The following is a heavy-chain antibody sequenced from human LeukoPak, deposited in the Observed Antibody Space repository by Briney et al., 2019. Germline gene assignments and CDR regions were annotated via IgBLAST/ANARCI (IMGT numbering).Heavy chain of an antibody. D-gene: IGHD6-13*01. CDR1: GDSFSRGSYY. Sequence: PSETLSLTCTLSGDSFSRGSYYWRWARHPPGEGLEWLGYIYYRGSTNYNPSLKSRVTISVDTSKNQLSLKLSSVTAADTAVYYCARYGYSSSWYWFDPWGQGTLVTVSS. V-gene: IGHV4-61*01. J-gene: IGHJ5*02. CDR2: IYYRGST. CDR3: ARYGYSSSWYWFDP.